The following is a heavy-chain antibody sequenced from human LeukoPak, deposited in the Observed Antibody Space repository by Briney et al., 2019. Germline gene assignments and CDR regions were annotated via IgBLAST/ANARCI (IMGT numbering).Heavy chain of an antibody. Sequence: PSETLSLTCTVSGGSISRNYWSWIRQPPGKGLEWIGYIYYSGSTNYNPSLKSRVTISVDTSKNQSSLKLSSVTAADTAVYYCARSPYSGYDYYWGQGTLVTVSS. D-gene: IGHD5-12*01. J-gene: IGHJ4*02. CDR2: IYYSGST. V-gene: IGHV4-59*01. CDR1: GGSISRNY. CDR3: ARSPYSGYDYY.